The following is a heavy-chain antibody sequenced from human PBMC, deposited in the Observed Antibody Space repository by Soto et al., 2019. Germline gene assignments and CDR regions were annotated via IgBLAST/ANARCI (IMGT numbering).Heavy chain of an antibody. CDR1: GDSIRGYS. Sequence: SETLSLTCTVSGDSIRGYSWSWIRQPAGQGLESLGRFFVTGRINYNPSLKSRVTMSLDTSTNQFSLRLTSVTAADTAVYFCARGLGRYFDLWGRGTLVTSPQ. CDR3: ARGLGRYFDL. J-gene: IGHJ2*01. D-gene: IGHD3-16*01. V-gene: IGHV4-4*07. CDR2: FFVTGRI.